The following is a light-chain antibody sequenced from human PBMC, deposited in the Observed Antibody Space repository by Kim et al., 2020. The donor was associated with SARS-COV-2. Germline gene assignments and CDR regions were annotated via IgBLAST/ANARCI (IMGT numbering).Light chain of an antibody. CDR2: AAS. CDR1: QDISNY. J-gene: IGKJ2*01. Sequence: SASVGDRVTITWRASQDISNYLAWFQQTPGKAPKSLIYAASNLQNGVPSRFSGSGSGTEFTLTISSLQPEDFATYYCQRYNMFPYTFGQGTKLEI. CDR3: QRYNMFPYT. V-gene: IGKV1-16*01.